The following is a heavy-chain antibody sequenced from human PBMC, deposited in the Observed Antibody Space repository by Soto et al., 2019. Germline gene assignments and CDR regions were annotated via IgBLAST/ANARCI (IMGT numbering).Heavy chain of an antibody. Sequence: PGGSLRLSCAASGFTFNKFPMSWVRQAPGKGLEWVSSITKNSDRTFYAASVKGRFTISRDNSRNAVFLQLNSLREEDTALYYCAEGGFYDGFDYWGQGTLVTVSS. CDR1: GFTFNKFP. V-gene: IGHV3-23*01. CDR2: ITKNSDRT. D-gene: IGHD5-12*01. CDR3: AEGGFYDGFDY. J-gene: IGHJ4*02.